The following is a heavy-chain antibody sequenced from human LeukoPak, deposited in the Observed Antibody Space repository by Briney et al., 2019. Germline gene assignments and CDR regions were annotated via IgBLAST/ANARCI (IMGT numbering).Heavy chain of an antibody. CDR3: VRDYDSSGYYYANY. CDR2: IDPNSGGT. V-gene: IGHV1-2*06. Sequence: ASVKVSCKASGYTFTGYYMHSVRQAPGQGLEWMGRIDPNSGGTSYAQTFPVRVAISRAPSITPAYMELSSLRSDDTAVYYCVRDYDSSGYYYANYWGQGTLVTVSS. D-gene: IGHD3-22*01. J-gene: IGHJ4*02. CDR1: GYTFTGYY.